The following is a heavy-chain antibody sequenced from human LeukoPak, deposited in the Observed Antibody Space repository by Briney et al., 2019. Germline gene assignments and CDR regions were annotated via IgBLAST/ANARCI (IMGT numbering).Heavy chain of an antibody. CDR3: ARVVRGVGTYNWFDP. Sequence: TPETLSLTCTVPGDSLNTYYWTWIRQTPGKELEWVGFVVSTVTSNYNPSLKSPVSISIDTSKSHFSLALTSVTPAHTADYYYARVVRGVGTYNWFDPWGQGTLVSVSS. J-gene: IGHJ5*02. CDR1: GDSLNTYY. CDR2: VVSTVTS. V-gene: IGHV4-59*01. D-gene: IGHD3-10*02.